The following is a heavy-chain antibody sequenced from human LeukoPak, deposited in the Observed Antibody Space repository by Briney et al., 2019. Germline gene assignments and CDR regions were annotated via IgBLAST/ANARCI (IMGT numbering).Heavy chain of an antibody. CDR1: GGSISSYY. J-gene: IGHJ4*02. CDR3: ARVDTAMVFDY. Sequence: SETLSLTCTVSGGSISSYYWSWIRQPPGKGLEWIGYIYYSGSTYYNPSLKSRVTISVDTSKNQFSLKLSSVTAADTAVYCCARVDTAMVFDYWGQGTLVTVSS. CDR2: IYYSGST. V-gene: IGHV4-59*08. D-gene: IGHD5-18*01.